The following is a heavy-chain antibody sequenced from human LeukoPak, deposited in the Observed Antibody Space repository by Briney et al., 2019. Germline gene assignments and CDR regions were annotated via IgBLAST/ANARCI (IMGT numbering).Heavy chain of an antibody. CDR3: AKGDSSGYYYTPIEC. CDR1: GFIFDDYG. J-gene: IGHJ4*02. V-gene: IGHV3-23*01. D-gene: IGHD3-22*01. Sequence: GGSLRLSCAASGFIFDDYGMSWVRQAPGKGLEWVSAISGSGGSTYYADSVKGRFTISRDNSKNTLYLQMNSLRAEDTAVYYCAKGDSSGYYYTPIECWGQGTLVTVSS. CDR2: ISGSGGST.